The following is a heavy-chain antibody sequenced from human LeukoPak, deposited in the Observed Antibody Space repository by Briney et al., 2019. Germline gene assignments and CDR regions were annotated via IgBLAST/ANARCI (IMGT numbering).Heavy chain of an antibody. D-gene: IGHD5-18*01. CDR3: ARDRGYSYGYSLDY. V-gene: IGHV1-2*02. CDR1: GYTFTGYY. J-gene: IGHJ4*02. CDR2: INPNSGGT. Sequence: ASVKVSCKASGYTFTGYYMHWVRQAPGQGLEWMGWINPNSGGTNYAQKFQGRVTMTRDTSISTAYMELSRLRSDVTAVYYCARDRGYSYGYSLDYWGQGTLVTVSS.